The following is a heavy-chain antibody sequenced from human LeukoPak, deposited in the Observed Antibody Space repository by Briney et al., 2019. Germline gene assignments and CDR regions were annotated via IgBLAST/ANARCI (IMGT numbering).Heavy chain of an antibody. J-gene: IGHJ4*02. CDR3: ANSEPPSYYYDSSGYSDY. CDR2: ISGSGGST. D-gene: IGHD3-22*01. CDR1: EFMFSAYA. Sequence: PGGSLRLSCAASEFMFSAYAMTWVRQAPGKGLEWVLAISGSGGSTYYADSVKGRLSISRDNSKSTLYLQMNSLRAEDTAVYYCANSEPPSYYYDSSGYSDYWGQGTLVTVSS. V-gene: IGHV3-23*01.